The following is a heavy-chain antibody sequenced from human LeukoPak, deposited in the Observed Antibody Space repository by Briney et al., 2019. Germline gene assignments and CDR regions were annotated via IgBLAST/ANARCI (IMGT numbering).Heavy chain of an antibody. J-gene: IGHJ4*02. CDR3: ARDLHPRYYLPDY. V-gene: IGHV3-7*04. D-gene: IGHD1-26*01. Sequence: PGGSLRLSCVASAFAFSSNWMSWVRQAPGKGLEWVASIKEDGSETYYVDSVKGRFTISRDNAKNSLYLRMNSLRAEDTAVYYCARDLHPRYYLPDYWGQGTLVTVSS. CDR1: AFAFSSNW. CDR2: IKEDGSET.